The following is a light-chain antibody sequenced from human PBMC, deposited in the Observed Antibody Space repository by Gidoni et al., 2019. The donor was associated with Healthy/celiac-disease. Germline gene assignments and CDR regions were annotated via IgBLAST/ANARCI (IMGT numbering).Light chain of an antibody. Sequence: DIQMTQSPSSLSASVGDRVTITCRASQSLSSYLNWYQQKPGKAPKLLIYAASSLQSGVPSRFSGSGSGTDFTLTISSLQPEDFATYYCQQSYSTPRCSFGQGTKLEIK. J-gene: IGKJ2*04. CDR3: QQSYSTPRCS. V-gene: IGKV1-39*01. CDR1: QSLSSY. CDR2: AAS.